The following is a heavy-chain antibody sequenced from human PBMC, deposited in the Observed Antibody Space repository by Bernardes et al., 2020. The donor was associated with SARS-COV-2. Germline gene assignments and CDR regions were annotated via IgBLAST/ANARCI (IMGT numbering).Heavy chain of an antibody. D-gene: IGHD3-3*02. CDR2: ISWNSGSI. CDR1: GFTFGDYA. Sequence: GGSLRLSCAASGFTFGDYAMHWVRQAPGKGLEWVSGISWNSGSIGYADSVEGRFTISRDNAKNSLYLQMNSLRAEDTALYYCANALDYYYGMDVWGQGTTVTVSS. J-gene: IGHJ6*02. CDR3: ANALDYYYGMDV. V-gene: IGHV3-9*01.